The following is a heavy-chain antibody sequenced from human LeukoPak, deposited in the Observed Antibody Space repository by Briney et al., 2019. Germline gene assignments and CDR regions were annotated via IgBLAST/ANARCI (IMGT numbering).Heavy chain of an antibody. V-gene: IGHV4-39*01. CDR1: GSSISSSSYY. J-gene: IGHJ4*02. CDR2: MYSSGTT. CDR3: ARMAGSLTGTAGGV. Sequence: SETLSLTCTVSGSSISSSSYYWGWIRQPPGKGLEWIGTMYSSGTTYYNPSLKSRVTISVDTSKNQFSLKLISVTAADTAVYFCARMAGSLTGTAGGVWGQGTLVTVSS. D-gene: IGHD1-7*01.